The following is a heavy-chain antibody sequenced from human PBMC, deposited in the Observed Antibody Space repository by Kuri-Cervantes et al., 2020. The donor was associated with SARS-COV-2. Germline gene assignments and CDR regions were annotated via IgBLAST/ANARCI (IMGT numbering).Heavy chain of an antibody. Sequence: SETLSLTCTVSGYSISSGYYWGWIRQPPGKGLEWIGSIYHSGSTYYNPSLKSGVTISVDTSKNQFTLKLSSVTAADTAVYYCARVWRSSSSCYYFDYWVQGTLVTVSS. V-gene: IGHV4-38-2*02. CDR2: IYHSGST. CDR3: ARVWRSSSSCYYFDY. D-gene: IGHD2-2*01. J-gene: IGHJ4*02. CDR1: GYSISSGYY.